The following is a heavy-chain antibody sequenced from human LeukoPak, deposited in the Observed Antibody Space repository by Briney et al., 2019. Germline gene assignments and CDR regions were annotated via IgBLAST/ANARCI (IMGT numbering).Heavy chain of an antibody. Sequence: ASVKVSCKASGHTFTSYGISWVRQAPGQGLEWMGWISPYNGNTNYAQKFQGRVTMTTDTSTRTAYMELRSLRSDDTAVYYCARDATETYYDFWRGYYTWFDYWGQGTLVTVSS. CDR1: GHTFTSYG. CDR3: ARDATETYYDFWRGYYTWFDY. D-gene: IGHD3-3*01. V-gene: IGHV1-18*01. J-gene: IGHJ4*02. CDR2: ISPYNGNT.